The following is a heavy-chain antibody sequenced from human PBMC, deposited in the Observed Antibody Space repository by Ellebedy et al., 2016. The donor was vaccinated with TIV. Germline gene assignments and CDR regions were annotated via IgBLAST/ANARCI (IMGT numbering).Heavy chain of an antibody. CDR1: GFTFSNYN. CDR2: IRSTGSDK. D-gene: IGHD2-15*01. CDR3: SRGWSTPDS. Sequence: GESLKISCVASGFTFSNYNMNWVRQSPGKGLEWVSSIRSTGSDKYYAESVKGRFTIFRDNAQDTLFLQMNSLRAEDTAVYFCSRGWSTPDSWGQGTLVIVSS. J-gene: IGHJ4*02. V-gene: IGHV3-21*06.